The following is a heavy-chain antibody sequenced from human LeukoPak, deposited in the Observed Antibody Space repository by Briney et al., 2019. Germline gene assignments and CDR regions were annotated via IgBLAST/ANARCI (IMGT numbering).Heavy chain of an antibody. Sequence: PGGSLRLSCAASGFTFSTYAMSWVRQAPGKGLEWVSAISDSGFGTYYADSVKGRFTISRDNSKNTLYLQMNSLRAEDTAVYYCARERTSGWDAFDTWGQGTLVTVSS. D-gene: IGHD6-19*01. CDR2: ISDSGFGT. CDR1: GFTFSTYA. CDR3: ARERTSGWDAFDT. V-gene: IGHV3-23*01. J-gene: IGHJ5*02.